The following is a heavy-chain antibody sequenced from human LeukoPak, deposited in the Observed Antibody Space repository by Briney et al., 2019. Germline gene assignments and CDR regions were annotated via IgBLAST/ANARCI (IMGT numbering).Heavy chain of an antibody. Sequence: SETLSLTCAVYGGSFSGYYWSWIRQPPGKGLEWIGEINHSGSTNYNPSLKSRVTISVDTSKNQSSLKLSSVTAADTAVYYCARPLNWGSRHTFVYWGQGTLVTVSS. V-gene: IGHV4-34*01. CDR2: INHSGST. CDR1: GGSFSGYY. D-gene: IGHD7-27*01. J-gene: IGHJ4*02. CDR3: ARPLNWGSRHTFVY.